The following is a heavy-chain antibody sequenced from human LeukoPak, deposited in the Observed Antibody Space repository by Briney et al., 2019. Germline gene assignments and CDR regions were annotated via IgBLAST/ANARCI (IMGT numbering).Heavy chain of an antibody. CDR3: VTGYTVHV. CDR2: IKEDGSEK. Sequence: PGGSLRLSCAATGFTFSTSRMSWVRQASGKGLEWVANIKEDGSEKNYVDSVKGRFTISRDNAKSSLYLQMSSLRAEDTAVYYCVTGYTVHVWGQGTLVTVSS. D-gene: IGHD5/OR15-5a*01. J-gene: IGHJ4*02. V-gene: IGHV3-7*05. CDR1: GFTFSTSR.